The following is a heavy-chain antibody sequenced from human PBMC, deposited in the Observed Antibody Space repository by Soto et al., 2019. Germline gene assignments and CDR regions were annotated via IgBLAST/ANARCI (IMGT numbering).Heavy chain of an antibody. Sequence: ESGGGLIQPGGSLRLSCAASGFTVSSNYMSWVRQAPGKGLEWVSVIYSGGSTYYADSVKGRFTISRDNSKNTLYLQMNSLRAEDTAVYYCASEVSEDAFDIWGQGTMVTVSS. J-gene: IGHJ3*02. V-gene: IGHV3-53*01. CDR3: ASEVSEDAFDI. CDR1: GFTVSSNY. CDR2: IYSGGST.